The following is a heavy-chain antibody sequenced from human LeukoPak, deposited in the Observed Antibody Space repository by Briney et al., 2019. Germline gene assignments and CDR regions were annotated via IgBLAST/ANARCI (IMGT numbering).Heavy chain of an antibody. J-gene: IGHJ3*02. V-gene: IGHV3-11*04. D-gene: IGHD3-22*01. CDR1: GFTFSDYY. Sequence: GGSLRLSCAASGFTFSDYYMSWIRQAPGKGLEWVSYISSSGSTIYYADSVKGRFTISRDNAKNSLYLQMNSLRAEDTAVYYCASYYYDSSGYGLGDAFDIWGQGTMVTVSS. CDR2: ISSSGSTI. CDR3: ASYYYDSSGYGLGDAFDI.